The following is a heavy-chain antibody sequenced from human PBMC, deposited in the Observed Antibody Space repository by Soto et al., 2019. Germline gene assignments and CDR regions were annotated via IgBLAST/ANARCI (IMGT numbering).Heavy chain of an antibody. Sequence: QVQLVQSGAEVKKPGASVKVSCKVSGYTLTELSMHWVRQAPGKGLEWMGGFDPEDGETIYAQKLQGRVTMTEDTTTDTAYMGLSSLGSEDPAVDYWAGDLGKYYDRSGYSYFDYWGQGTLVTVSS. V-gene: IGHV1-24*01. CDR2: FDPEDGET. CDR1: GYTLTELS. J-gene: IGHJ4*02. CDR3: AGDLGKYYDRSGYSYFDY. D-gene: IGHD3-22*01.